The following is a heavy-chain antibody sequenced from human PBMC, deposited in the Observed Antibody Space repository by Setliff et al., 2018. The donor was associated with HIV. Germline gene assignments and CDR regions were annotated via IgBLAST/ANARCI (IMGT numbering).Heavy chain of an antibody. CDR2: ISYDGSNK. D-gene: IGHD1-26*01. CDR1: GFTFSNYA. J-gene: IGHJ4*02. V-gene: IGHV3-30-3*01. CDR3: ATGIVAATYFDY. Sequence: GGSLRLSCAASGFTFSNYAMHWVRQAPGKGLEWVAVISYDGSNKYYADSVKGRFTASRDNSKNTLYLQMDSLRLDDTAVYFCATGIVAATYFDYWGQGTLVTVSS.